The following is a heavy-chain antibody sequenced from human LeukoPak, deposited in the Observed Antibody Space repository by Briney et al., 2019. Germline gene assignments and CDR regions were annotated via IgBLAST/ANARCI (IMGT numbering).Heavy chain of an antibody. CDR2: LYYSGST. CDR3: ANLAYCGGDCARWAFDY. CDR1: GGSISSGDYY. D-gene: IGHD2-21*02. Sequence: PSQTLSLTCTVSGGSISSGDYYWSWIRQPPGKGLEWIGYLYYSGSTYYNPSLKSRVTISVDTSKNQFSLKLSSVTAADTAVYYCANLAYCGGDCARWAFDYWGQGTLVTVSS. J-gene: IGHJ4*02. V-gene: IGHV4-30-4*01.